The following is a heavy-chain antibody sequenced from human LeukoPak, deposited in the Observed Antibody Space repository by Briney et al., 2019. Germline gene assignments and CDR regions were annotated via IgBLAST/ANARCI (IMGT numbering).Heavy chain of an antibody. CDR1: GFIFSSYA. V-gene: IGHV3-30-3*01. CDR3: ARAHGYSYPNGFDY. D-gene: IGHD5-18*01. J-gene: IGHJ4*02. CDR2: ISYDGSNK. Sequence: GGSLRLSCAASGFIFSSYAMHWVRQAPGKGLEWVAVISYDGSNKYYADSVKGRFTISRDNSKNTLYLQMNSLRAEDTAVYYCARAHGYSYPNGFDYWGQGTLVTVSS.